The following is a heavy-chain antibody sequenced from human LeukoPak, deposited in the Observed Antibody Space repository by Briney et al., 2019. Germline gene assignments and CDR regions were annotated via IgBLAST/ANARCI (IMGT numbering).Heavy chain of an antibody. J-gene: IGHJ4*02. Sequence: GGSLRLSCTASGFKFSSHWMGWVRQAPGKGLEWVGNREQEGSEKNFVDSVKGRTTISRDNAKNSLYLQMNSLTVEDTAVYHCAKVGGFGRRWRYEYWGRGTLVTVSS. CDR1: GFKFSSHW. V-gene: IGHV3-7*01. CDR2: REQEGSEK. D-gene: IGHD3-16*01. CDR3: AKVGGFGRRWRYEY.